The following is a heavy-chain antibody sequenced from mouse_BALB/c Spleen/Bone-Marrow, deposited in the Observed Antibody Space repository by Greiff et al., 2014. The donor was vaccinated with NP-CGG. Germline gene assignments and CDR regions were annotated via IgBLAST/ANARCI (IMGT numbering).Heavy chain of an antibody. CDR1: GFSLTSYG. Sequence: QVQLKQSGPGLVAPSQSLSITCTVSGFSLTSYGLHWVRQPPGKGLEWLGVIGIGGSTNYNSALMSGLSISKDNSKSQVFLKMNSLQTDDTAMYYCARASYYYGSRYDYWGQGTTLTVSS. CDR3: ARASYYYGSRYDY. V-gene: IGHV2-9*02. D-gene: IGHD1-1*01. CDR2: IGIGGST. J-gene: IGHJ2*01.